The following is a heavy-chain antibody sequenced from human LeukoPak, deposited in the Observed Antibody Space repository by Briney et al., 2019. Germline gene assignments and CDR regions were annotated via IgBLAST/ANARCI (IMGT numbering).Heavy chain of an antibody. Sequence: ASVKVSCKASGYSFSMYCMHWLRLDPGQGLERMGIINPRGETTAYPQRFQGSFTMTSDTSTKTLYRELSSLRPGDRAVYYCARGGDYGDYFEYWGQGTLGTVSP. CDR3: ARGGDYGDYFEY. D-gene: IGHD4-17*01. CDR2: INPRGETT. V-gene: IGHV1-46*01. CDR1: GYSFSMYC. J-gene: IGHJ4*01.